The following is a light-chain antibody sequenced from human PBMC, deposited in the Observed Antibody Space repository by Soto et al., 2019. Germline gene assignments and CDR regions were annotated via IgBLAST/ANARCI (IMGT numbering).Light chain of an antibody. V-gene: IGLV2-11*01. CDR3: CSYADNYTYV. CDR1: SSDIGDYDY. J-gene: IGLJ1*01. CDR2: DAT. Sequence: QSVLTQPRSVSGSPGQSVTISCTGTSSDIGDYDYVSWYQHHAGKTPKPMIYDATKRPSGVPDRFSGSKSGSTASLTISGLQADDEADYYCCSYADNYTYVFGTGINVTVL.